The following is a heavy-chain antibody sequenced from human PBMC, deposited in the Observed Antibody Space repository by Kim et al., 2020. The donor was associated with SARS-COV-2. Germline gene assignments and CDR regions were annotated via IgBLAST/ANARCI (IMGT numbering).Heavy chain of an antibody. CDR3: ARAYSSGWAYFDY. V-gene: IGHV3-21*01. J-gene: IGHJ4*02. Sequence: YPYSGKGRFTLTGENAKNSLYLQMNRLRAEDTAVYYCARAYSSGWAYFDYWGQGTLVTVSS. D-gene: IGHD6-19*01.